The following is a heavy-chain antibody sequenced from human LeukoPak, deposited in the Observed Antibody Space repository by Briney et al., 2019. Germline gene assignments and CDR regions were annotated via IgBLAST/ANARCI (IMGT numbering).Heavy chain of an antibody. J-gene: IGHJ4*02. V-gene: IGHV3-48*03. CDR3: ARALNTRRITIFGVVPEVGY. CDR2: ISSSGSTI. Sequence: PGGSLRLSCAASGFTFSSYEMNWVRQAPGKGLEWVSYISSSGSTIYYADSVKGRFTISRDNAKNSLYLQMNSLRAEDTAVYYCARALNTRRITIFGVVPEVGYWGQGTLVTVSS. D-gene: IGHD3-3*01. CDR1: GFTFSSYE.